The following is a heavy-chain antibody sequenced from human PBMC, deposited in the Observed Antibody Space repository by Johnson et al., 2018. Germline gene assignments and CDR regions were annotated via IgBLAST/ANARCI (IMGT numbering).Heavy chain of an antibody. Sequence: QVQLVQSWGSLVKPGGSLRLSCAASGFTFSDYYMSWIRQAPGKGLEWVSYISSSGSTIYYADSMKGRFTISRDNAKNSLYLPIHSLRAEDTAVYYCAREGDDILTGDEASYYMDVWGKGTTVTVSS. CDR1: GFTFSDYY. D-gene: IGHD3-9*01. CDR2: ISSSGSTI. V-gene: IGHV3-11*01. J-gene: IGHJ6*03. CDR3: AREGDDILTGDEASYYMDV.